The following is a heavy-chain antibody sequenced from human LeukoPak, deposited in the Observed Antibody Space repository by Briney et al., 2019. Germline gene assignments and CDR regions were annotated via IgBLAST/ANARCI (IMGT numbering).Heavy chain of an antibody. CDR3: ARERGSYYDHYFDY. D-gene: IGHD1-26*01. CDR1: GGSISSSNW. CDR2: IYHSGST. Sequence: PSGTLSLTCAVSGGSISSSNWWSWVRQPPGKGLEWIGEIYHSGSTNYNPSLKSRVTISVDKSKNQFSLKLSSVTDADTALYYCARERGSYYDHYFDYWGQGTLVTVSS. J-gene: IGHJ4*02. V-gene: IGHV4-4*02.